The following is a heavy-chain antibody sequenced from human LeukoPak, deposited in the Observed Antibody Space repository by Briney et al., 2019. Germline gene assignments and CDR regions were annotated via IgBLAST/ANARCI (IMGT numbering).Heavy chain of an antibody. CDR1: GYTFTSYY. V-gene: IGHV1-46*01. Sequence: ASVKVSCKASGYTFTSYYMHWVRQAPGQGLEWMGIINPSGGSTSYAQKFQGRVTMTRDMSTSTVYMELSSLRSEDTAVYYCAKEGFGNYYSAYFDYWGQGTLVTVSS. J-gene: IGHJ4*02. CDR2: INPSGGST. CDR3: AKEGFGNYYSAYFDY. D-gene: IGHD1-26*01.